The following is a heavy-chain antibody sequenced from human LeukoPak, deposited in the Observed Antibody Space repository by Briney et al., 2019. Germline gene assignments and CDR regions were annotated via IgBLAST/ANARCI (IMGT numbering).Heavy chain of an antibody. D-gene: IGHD3-3*02. Sequence: ASVKVSCKASGYTFSDYYMYWLRQAPGEGLEWMGWINPNSGDTNYAQKFQGRVTMTRDTSISTAYMDLIRLRSDDTAVYYCASISHVWSGYYTVYFDYWGQGTLVTVSS. CDR3: ASISHVWSGYYTVYFDY. CDR1: GYTFSDYY. CDR2: INPNSGDT. J-gene: IGHJ4*02. V-gene: IGHV1-2*02.